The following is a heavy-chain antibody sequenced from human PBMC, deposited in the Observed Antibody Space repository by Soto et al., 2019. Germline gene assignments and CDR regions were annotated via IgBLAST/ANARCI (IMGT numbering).Heavy chain of an antibody. J-gene: IGHJ5*02. D-gene: IGHD2-8*01. V-gene: IGHV4-39*07. CDR2: IYYSGST. CDR1: GGSISSNTYY. CDR3: ARNGDCTRPGCIVGWFDP. Sequence: PSETLSLTCTVSGGSISSNTYYWGWIRQHPGKGLEWIGSIYYSGSTYYNPSLKSRITRSVDTSKNQFYLDLNSVTAADTAMYNCARNGDCTRPGCIVGWFDPWGPGTLVTVSS.